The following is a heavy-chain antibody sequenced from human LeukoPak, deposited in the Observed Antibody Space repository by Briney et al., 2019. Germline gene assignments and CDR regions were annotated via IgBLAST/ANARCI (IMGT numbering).Heavy chain of an antibody. CDR1: GFTFSSYS. CDR3: ARERQGGYRWNYFDY. J-gene: IGHJ4*02. V-gene: IGHV3-53*01. CDR2: IYSGGST. Sequence: QSGGSLRLSCAASGFTFSSYSMNWVRQAPGMGLEWVSVIYSGGSTYYADSVKGRFTISRDNSKNTLYLQMNSLRAEDTAVYYCARERQGGYRWNYFDYWGQGTLVTVSS. D-gene: IGHD2-21*02.